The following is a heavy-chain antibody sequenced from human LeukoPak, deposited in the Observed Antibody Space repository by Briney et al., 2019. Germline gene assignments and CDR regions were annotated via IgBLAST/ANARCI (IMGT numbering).Heavy chain of an antibody. D-gene: IGHD3-10*01. V-gene: IGHV1-2*02. J-gene: IGHJ4*02. CDR3: ARVAYYGSGSYYTNSDY. Sequence: GASVKVSCKASGYTFTGYYMHWVRQAPGQGLEWMGWINPNSRGTNYAQKFQGRVTMTRDTSISTAYMELSRLRSDDTAVYYCARVAYYGSGSYYTNSDYWGQGTLVTVSS. CDR2: INPNSRGT. CDR1: GYTFTGYY.